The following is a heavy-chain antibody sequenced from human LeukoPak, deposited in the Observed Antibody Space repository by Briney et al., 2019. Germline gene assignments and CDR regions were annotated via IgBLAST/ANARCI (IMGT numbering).Heavy chain of an antibody. CDR2: ISGRAGST. V-gene: IGHV3-23*01. Sequence: GGSLRLSCAASGFTFSSYAMSWVRQAPGKGLEWLSGISGRAGSTYYADSVKGRFTISRDNSKNTLYLQMNSLRAEDMAVYYCARGRFGSCWGQGTLVTVSS. J-gene: IGHJ1*01. CDR1: GFTFSSYA. D-gene: IGHD6-13*01. CDR3: ARGRFGSC.